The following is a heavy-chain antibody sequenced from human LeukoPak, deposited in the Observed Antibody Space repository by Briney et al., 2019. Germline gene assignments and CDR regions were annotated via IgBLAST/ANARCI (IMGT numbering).Heavy chain of an antibody. J-gene: IGHJ4*02. CDR1: GFTFSSYG. Sequence: LRLSCAASGFTFSSYGMHWIRQHPGKGLEWIGYIYYSGSTYYNPSLKSRVTISVDTSKNQFSLKLSSVTAADTAVYYCARDSPSAKTVWGQGTLVTVSS. CDR3: ARDSPSAKTV. D-gene: IGHD5-18*01. V-gene: IGHV4-31*02. CDR2: IYYSGST.